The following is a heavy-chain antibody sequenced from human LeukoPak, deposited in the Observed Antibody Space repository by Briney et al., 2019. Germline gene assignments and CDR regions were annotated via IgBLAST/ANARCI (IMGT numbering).Heavy chain of an antibody. CDR3: ALHINGDYESRFDP. D-gene: IGHD4-17*01. Sequence: GGSLRLSCAASGFTVSSNYMSWVRQAPGKGLEWVSVIYSGGSTYYGDSVKGRFTISRDNSKNTLNLQMNSLRAEDTAIYYCALHINGDYESRFDPWGQGTLVTVSS. CDR2: IYSGGST. V-gene: IGHV3-53*01. J-gene: IGHJ5*02. CDR1: GFTVSSNY.